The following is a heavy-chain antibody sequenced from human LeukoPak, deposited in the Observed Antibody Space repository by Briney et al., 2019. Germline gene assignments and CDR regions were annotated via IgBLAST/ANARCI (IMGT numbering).Heavy chain of an antibody. CDR2: IYHSGTV. D-gene: IGHD6-19*01. J-gene: IGHJ4*02. CDR1: NYSLTKGYY. CDR3: ARDRGSSGWNDY. V-gene: IGHV4-38-2*02. Sequence: SETLSLTCTVSNYSLTKGYYWGWIRQSPGKGLEWIGNIYHSGTVYYNPSLQSRITISVDTSKNQFSLKLTSVTAADTAVYYCARDRGSSGWNDYWGQGTLVTVSS.